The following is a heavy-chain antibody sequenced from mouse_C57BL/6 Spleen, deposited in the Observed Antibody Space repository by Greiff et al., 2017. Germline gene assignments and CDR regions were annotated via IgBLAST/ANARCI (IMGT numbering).Heavy chain of an antibody. CDR1: GYTFTSYW. J-gene: IGHJ3*01. Sequence: QVQLQQPGAELVKPGASVKLSCKASGYTFTSYWMHWVKQRPGQGLEWIGMIHPNSGSTNYNEKFKSKATLPVDKSSSTASMQLSSLTSEDSAVYYCASPSNWTWFAYWGQGTRVTVSA. D-gene: IGHD4-1*01. CDR2: IHPNSGST. CDR3: ASPSNWTWFAY. V-gene: IGHV1-64*01.